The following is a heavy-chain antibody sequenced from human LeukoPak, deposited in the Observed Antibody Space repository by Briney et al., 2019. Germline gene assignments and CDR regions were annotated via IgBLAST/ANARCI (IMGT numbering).Heavy chain of an antibody. J-gene: IGHJ4*02. CDR3: ARTARGYSYGYWSDLYYFDY. CDR1: GFSVTNNY. CDR2: INAGGST. V-gene: IGHV3-53*01. Sequence: GGSLRLSCAASGFSVTNNYLTWVRQAPGKGLEWVSVINAGGSTNYADSVKGRFTISRDNSKNKLYLQMNSLRAEDTAVYYCARTARGYSYGYWSDLYYFDYWGQGTLVTVSS. D-gene: IGHD5-18*01.